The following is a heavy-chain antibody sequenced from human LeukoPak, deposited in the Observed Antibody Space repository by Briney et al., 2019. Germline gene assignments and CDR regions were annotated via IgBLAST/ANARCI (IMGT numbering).Heavy chain of an antibody. CDR3: ARRTIEYYDSSGCLDY. D-gene: IGHD3-22*01. V-gene: IGHV3-21*01. J-gene: IGHJ4*02. CDR1: GFTFSTYS. Sequence: GGSLRLSCAASGFTFSTYSMNWVRQAPGKGLEWVSSISSSSSYIYYADSVRGRFTISRDNAKNSLYLQMNSLRAEDTAVYYCARRTIEYYDSSGCLDYWGQGTLVTVSS. CDR2: ISSSSSYI.